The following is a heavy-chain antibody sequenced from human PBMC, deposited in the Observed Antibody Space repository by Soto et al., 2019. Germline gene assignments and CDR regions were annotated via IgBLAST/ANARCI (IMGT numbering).Heavy chain of an antibody. Sequence: SETLSLTCAVSSGSISSSNWWSWVRQPPGKGLEWIGEIYHSGSTNYNPSLKSRVTISVDKSKNQFSLKLSSVTAADTAVYYCARLLGGYYYGSGSYYPDYYMDVWGKGTTVTVSS. CDR2: IYHSGST. D-gene: IGHD3-10*01. V-gene: IGHV4-4*02. J-gene: IGHJ6*03. CDR1: SGSISSSNW. CDR3: ARLLGGYYYGSGSYYPDYYMDV.